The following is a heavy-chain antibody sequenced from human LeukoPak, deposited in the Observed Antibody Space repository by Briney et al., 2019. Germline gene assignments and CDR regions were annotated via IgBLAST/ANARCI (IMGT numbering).Heavy chain of an antibody. CDR3: AKAGGYSYFDY. J-gene: IGHJ4*02. Sequence: GGSLRLSCAASGFTVSSNYMTWVRQAPGKGLEWVSVIYSGGSTYYADSVKGRFTISRDNSKNTLYLQMNSLRAEDTAVYYCAKAGGYSYFDYWGQGTLVTVSS. D-gene: IGHD5-18*01. CDR1: GFTVSSNY. V-gene: IGHV3-53*01. CDR2: IYSGGST.